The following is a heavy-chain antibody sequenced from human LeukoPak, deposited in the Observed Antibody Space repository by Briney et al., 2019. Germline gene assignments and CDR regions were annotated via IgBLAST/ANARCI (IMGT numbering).Heavy chain of an antibody. CDR2: IIALLGTA. CDR1: GGTFSSHA. D-gene: IGHD1/OR15-1a*01. V-gene: IGHV1-69*05. J-gene: IGHJ5*01. CDR3: ARVIESWNKRWFDS. Sequence: ASVKVSCKSSGGTFSSHAISWVRQAPGQGLEWMGGIIALLGTANYAQSFQDRVTITTDESMSTAYMELSSLRSEDTAIYFCARVIESWNKRWFDSWVQGTLVTVSS.